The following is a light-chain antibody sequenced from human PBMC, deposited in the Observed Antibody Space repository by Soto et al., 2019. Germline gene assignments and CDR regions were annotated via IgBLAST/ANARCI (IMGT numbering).Light chain of an antibody. Sequence: IVLTQSPGTLSLSPGERATLSCRASQSVSSRYLAWYQQKPGQAPRLLIYGASSRATGIPDRFSGSGYGTDVTITISSLQKEDGSTYDCQQENSFTITFGQGTRLEIK. J-gene: IGKJ5*01. CDR2: GAS. CDR1: QSVSSRY. CDR3: QQENSFTIT. V-gene: IGKV3-20*01.